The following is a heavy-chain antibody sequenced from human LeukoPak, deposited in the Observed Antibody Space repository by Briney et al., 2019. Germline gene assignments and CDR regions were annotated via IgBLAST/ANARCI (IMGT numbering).Heavy chain of an antibody. CDR1: GFTFSGYY. V-gene: IGHV3-11*01. Sequence: PGGSLRLSCAASGFTFSGYYMSWIRQAPGKGLEWLSYISNSGLTIHYADSVKGRFTISRDNAKNTLSLQMNSLRAEDTAVYYCARDPSFLKAAMDDDGFDIWGQGTMVTVSS. D-gene: IGHD6-13*01. J-gene: IGHJ3*02. CDR3: ARDPSFLKAAMDDDGFDI. CDR2: ISNSGLTI.